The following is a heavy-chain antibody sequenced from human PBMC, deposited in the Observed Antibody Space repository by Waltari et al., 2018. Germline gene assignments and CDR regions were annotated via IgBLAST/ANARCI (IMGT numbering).Heavy chain of an antibody. J-gene: IGHJ5*02. D-gene: IGHD3-16*01. CDR1: GGSISSSSYY. V-gene: IGHV4-39*01. CDR2: IYYSGST. CDR3: ARHARRGGNWFDP. Sequence: QLQLQESGPGLVKPSETLSLTCTVSGGSISSSSYYWGWIRQPPGKGLEWIGSIYYSGSTYYNPSLKSRVTISVDTSKNQFSLKRSSVTAADTAVYYCARHARRGGNWFDPWGQGTLVTVSS.